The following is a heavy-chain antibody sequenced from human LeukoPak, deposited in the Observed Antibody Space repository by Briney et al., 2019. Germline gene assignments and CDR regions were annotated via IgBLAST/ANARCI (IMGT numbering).Heavy chain of an antibody. CDR1: GFTFSSYG. CDR3: AKEHTDYDFWSGYSTGWFDP. Sequence: GGSLRFSCAASGFTFSSYGMHWVRQAPGKGLEWVAFIRYDGSNKYYADSVKGRFTISRDNSKNTLYLQMNTLRAEDTAVYYCAKEHTDYDFWSGYSTGWFDPWGQGTLVTVSS. V-gene: IGHV3-30*02. J-gene: IGHJ5*02. D-gene: IGHD3-3*01. CDR2: IRYDGSNK.